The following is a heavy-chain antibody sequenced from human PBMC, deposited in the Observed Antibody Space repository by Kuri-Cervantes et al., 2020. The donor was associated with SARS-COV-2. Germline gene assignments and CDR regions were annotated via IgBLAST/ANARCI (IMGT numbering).Heavy chain of an antibody. CDR1: GGSFSGYY. V-gene: IGHV4-34*01. J-gene: IGHJ5*02. CDR3: ARDWGGYCSSTSCYPGWFDP. CDR2: INHSGST. D-gene: IGHD2-2*01. Sequence: SETLSLTCAVYGGSFSGYYWSWIRQPPGKGLEWIGEINHSGSTNYNPSLKSRVTISVDTSKNQFSLKLSSVTAADTAVYYCARDWGGYCSSTSCYPGWFDPWGQGTLVTVSS.